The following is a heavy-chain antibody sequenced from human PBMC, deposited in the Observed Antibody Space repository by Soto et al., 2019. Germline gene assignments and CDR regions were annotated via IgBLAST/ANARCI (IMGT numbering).Heavy chain of an antibody. CDR2: MNPNSGNT. CDR3: SRAPTIFGVVINYYYYYYMDV. Sequence: ASVKVSCKASGYTFTSYDINWVRQATGQGLEWIGWMNPNSGNTGYAQKFQGRVTMTRNTSISTAYMELSSLRSEDTAVYYCSRAPTIFGVVINYYYYYYMDVWGKGTTVTVSS. CDR1: GYTFTSYD. J-gene: IGHJ6*03. V-gene: IGHV1-8*01. D-gene: IGHD3-3*01.